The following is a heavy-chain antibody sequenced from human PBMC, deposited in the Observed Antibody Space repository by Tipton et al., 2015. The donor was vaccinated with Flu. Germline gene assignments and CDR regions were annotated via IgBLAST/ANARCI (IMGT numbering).Heavy chain of an antibody. CDR3: ARRDYSNYVSEPKNWFDP. CDR2: VHPTGIA. J-gene: IGHJ5*02. V-gene: IGHV4-38-2*01. D-gene: IGHD4-11*01. CDR1: GDSIATDYY. Sequence: LRLSCSVSGDSIATDYYWAWIRQPPGKGLEWIGNVHPTGIAYYNPSLTSRVTLAVDRPRNQFSLRLTSVTAADTAVYYCARRDYSNYVSEPKNWFDPWGQGILVTVSS.